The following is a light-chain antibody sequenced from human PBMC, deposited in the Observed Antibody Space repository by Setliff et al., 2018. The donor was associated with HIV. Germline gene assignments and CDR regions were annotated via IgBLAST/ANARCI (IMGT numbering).Light chain of an antibody. V-gene: IGLV2-14*01. CDR2: EVS. CDR1: SSDVGGYNY. J-gene: IGLJ1*01. CDR3: CSYTSGNTHV. Sequence: QSVLTQPASVSGSPGQSITISCTGTSSDVGGYNYVSWYQQHPGKAPKLMIYEVSNRPSGVSNRFSGSKSAYTASLTISGLQAEDEADYYCCSYTSGNTHVFGTGTKVTVL.